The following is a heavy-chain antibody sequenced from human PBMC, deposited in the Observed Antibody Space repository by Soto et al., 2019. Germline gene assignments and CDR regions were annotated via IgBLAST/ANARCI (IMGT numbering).Heavy chain of an antibody. Sequence: SVKVSCKASGGTFSSYAISWVRQAPGQGLEWMGGIIPIFGTANYAQKFQGRVTITADESTSTAYMELSSLRSEDTAVYYCASPYDYGGYPPYYSYGMEAWGQGTTLTVSS. CDR3: ASPYDYGGYPPYYSYGMEA. CDR2: IIPIFGTA. D-gene: IGHD4-17*01. CDR1: GGTFSSYA. J-gene: IGHJ6*01. V-gene: IGHV1-69*13.